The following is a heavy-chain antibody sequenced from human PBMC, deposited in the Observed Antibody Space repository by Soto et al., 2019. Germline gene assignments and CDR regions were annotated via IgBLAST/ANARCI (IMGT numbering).Heavy chain of an antibody. CDR2: INHSGST. J-gene: IGHJ2*01. Sequence: QVHLQQWGAGLLKPSETLSLTCAVYGGSFSGYYWSWIRQPPGKGLEWIGEINHSGSTNYNPSLKGRVSISVGTSNNQFSLKLSSVTAADTAVYYCARGRGDGYNQHWYFDLWGRGTLVTVSS. D-gene: IGHD3-10*01. CDR1: GGSFSGYY. V-gene: IGHV4-34*01. CDR3: ARGRGDGYNQHWYFDL.